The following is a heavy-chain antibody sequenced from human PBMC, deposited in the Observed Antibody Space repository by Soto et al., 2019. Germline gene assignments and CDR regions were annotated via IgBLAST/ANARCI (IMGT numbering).Heavy chain of an antibody. J-gene: IGHJ6*02. CDR2: ISAYNGNR. D-gene: IGHD1-26*01. V-gene: IGHV1-18*01. CDR1: GYTFSHYG. CDR3: ARGGQECSNSGCGYIYDGMDV. Sequence: ASVNVSCKASGYTFSHYGIGWVRRAPGQGLEWMGWISAYNGNRHFAEGLRGRITMTTNTTTSTADMELRSLSSDDTAVYYCARGGQECSNSGCGYIYDGMDVWGQGTTVTV.